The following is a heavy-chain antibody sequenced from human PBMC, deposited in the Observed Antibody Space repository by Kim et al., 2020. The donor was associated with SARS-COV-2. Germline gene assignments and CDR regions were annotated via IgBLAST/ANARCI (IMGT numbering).Heavy chain of an antibody. CDR3: AKGRKLDRDPYGYGTDWYFYL. CDR2: IPVSGDRT. CDR1: AFTLNTYA. V-gene: IGHV3-23*01. J-gene: IGHJ2*01. D-gene: IGHD2-8*02. Sequence: GGSLRLSCAASAFTLNTYAMAWVRQAPGKGLEWVSAIPVSGDRTYYADSVKGRFTISRDNSQNTLCLQMSSLRAEDTAVYYCAKGRKLDRDPYGYGTDWYFYLWGRGTLVTVSS.